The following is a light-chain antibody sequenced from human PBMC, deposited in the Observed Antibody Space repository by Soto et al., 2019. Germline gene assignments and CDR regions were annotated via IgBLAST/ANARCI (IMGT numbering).Light chain of an antibody. CDR2: AAS. Sequence: EIVMTQSPAILSVSPGERATLSCRASQSVSSNLAWYQQKPGQAPRLLIYAASARAAGIPARFSGSGSGTEFTLTISGLQSEDFAVYYCQQYNNWPLFFAGGTKVDI. J-gene: IGKJ4*01. V-gene: IGKV3-15*01. CDR1: QSVSSN. CDR3: QQYNNWPLF.